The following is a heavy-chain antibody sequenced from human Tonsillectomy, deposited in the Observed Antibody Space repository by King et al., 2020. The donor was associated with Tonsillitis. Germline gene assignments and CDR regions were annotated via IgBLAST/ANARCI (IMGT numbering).Heavy chain of an antibody. V-gene: IGHV3-74*01. D-gene: IGHD2-15*01. J-gene: IGHJ3*02. Sequence: HWVRQAPEKGRVWVSRNNSDERSTSYADCVKGRFTISRDNAKDTLYLHMNSMRDEDKAVYYCAIVFCSGGSCYCAFDAFDIWGAGTMVTVSS. CDR2: NNSDERST. CDR3: AIVFCSGGSCYCAFDAFDI.